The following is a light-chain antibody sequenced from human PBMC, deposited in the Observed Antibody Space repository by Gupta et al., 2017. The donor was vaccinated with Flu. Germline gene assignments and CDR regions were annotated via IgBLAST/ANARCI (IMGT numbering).Light chain of an antibody. CDR2: LGS. CDR1: QSLLHSNGYNY. Sequence: TPGEPASISCRSSQSLLHSNGYNYLDWYLQKPGQSPQLLIYLGSNRDSGVPDRFSGSGSGTDFTLKISRGEAEDVGVYDCMQALQTPPFTFGRGTKVDIK. V-gene: IGKV2-28*01. CDR3: MQALQTPPFT. J-gene: IGKJ3*01.